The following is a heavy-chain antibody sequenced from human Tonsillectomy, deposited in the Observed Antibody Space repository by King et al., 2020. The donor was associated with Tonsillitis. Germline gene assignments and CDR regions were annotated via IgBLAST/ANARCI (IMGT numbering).Heavy chain of an antibody. J-gene: IGHJ3*02. CDR2: SYYSGST. CDR3: ARLRGATDI. V-gene: IGHV4-39*01. CDR1: GGSISSSSYY. D-gene: IGHD1-26*01. Sequence: QLQESGPGLVKPSETLSLTCTVSGGSISSSSYYWGWIRQPPGKGLEWIGSSYYSGSTYYNPSLKSRVTISVDTSKNQLSLKLSSVTAADTAVYYCARLRGATDIWGQGTMVTVSS.